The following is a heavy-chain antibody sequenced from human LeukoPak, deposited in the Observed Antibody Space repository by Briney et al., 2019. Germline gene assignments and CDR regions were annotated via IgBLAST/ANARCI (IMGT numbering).Heavy chain of an antibody. Sequence: VASVKVSCKASGGTFSSYAISWVRQAPGQGLEWMGGIIPIFGTANYAQKFQGRVTITTDESTSTAYMELSSLRSEDTAVYYCARNPLYYYGSGSYYNRKPGYMDVWGKGTTVTVSS. CDR3: ARNPLYYYGSGSYYNRKPGYMDV. V-gene: IGHV1-69*05. J-gene: IGHJ6*03. CDR1: GGTFSSYA. CDR2: IIPIFGTA. D-gene: IGHD3-10*01.